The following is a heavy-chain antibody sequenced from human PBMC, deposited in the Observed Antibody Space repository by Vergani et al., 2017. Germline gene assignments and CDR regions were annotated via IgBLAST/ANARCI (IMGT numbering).Heavy chain of an antibody. J-gene: IGHJ6*03. D-gene: IGHD5-12*01. CDR2: IIPIFGTA. CDR1: GGTFSSYA. V-gene: IGHV1-69*12. Sequence: QVQLVQSGAEVKKPGSSVKVSCKASGGTFSSYAISWVRQAPGQGLEWMGGIIPIFGTANYAQKFQGRVTITADESTSTAYMELSSLRSEDTAVYYCARGDGDIVATIPSRGNYYYYYMDVWGKGTTVTVSS. CDR3: ARGDGDIVATIPSRGNYYYYYMDV.